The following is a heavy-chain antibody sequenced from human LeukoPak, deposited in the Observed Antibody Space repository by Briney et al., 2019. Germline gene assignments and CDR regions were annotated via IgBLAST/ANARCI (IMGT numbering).Heavy chain of an antibody. J-gene: IGHJ4*02. V-gene: IGHV1-46*01. Sequence: ASVKVSCKASGYTFTTYYMHWVRHAPRQGLEWMGILNPSGGSTTDAQKFQGRVTMTRDTYTSTVYMELSSLRSEDTAVYYCARDGSTWQFDYWGQGTLVTVSS. CDR2: LNPSGGST. CDR3: ARDGSTWQFDY. CDR1: GYTFTTYY. D-gene: IGHD6-13*01.